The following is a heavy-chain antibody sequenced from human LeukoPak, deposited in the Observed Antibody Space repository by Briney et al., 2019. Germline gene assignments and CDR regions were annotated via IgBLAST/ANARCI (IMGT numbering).Heavy chain of an antibody. J-gene: IGHJ4*02. CDR2: VSYDGNYQ. CDR1: GFNFRLHA. Sequence: LTGGSLRLSCAVSGFNFRLHAMHWVRQTPGKGLEWVAIVSYDGNYQFYADSVKGRFSISRDNSNNLLFLQMNNLRGDDSGLYYCASAYGNTWGKMDSWGLGTLVTVSS. CDR3: ASAYGNTWGKMDS. D-gene: IGHD3-16*01. V-gene: IGHV3-30*04.